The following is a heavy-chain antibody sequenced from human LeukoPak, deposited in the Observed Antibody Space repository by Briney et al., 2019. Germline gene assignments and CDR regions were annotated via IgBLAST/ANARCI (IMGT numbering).Heavy chain of an antibody. D-gene: IGHD3-10*01. CDR2: IYYSGST. J-gene: IGHJ3*02. CDR3: ARVRGSKTYDAFDI. CDR1: GGSISSSSYY. Sequence: SETLSLTCTVSGGSISSSSYYWGWIRQPPGTGLEWIGSIYYSGSTYYNPSLKSRVTISVDTSKNQFSLKLSSVTAADTAVYYCARVRGSKTYDAFDIWGQGTMVTVSS. V-gene: IGHV4-39*07.